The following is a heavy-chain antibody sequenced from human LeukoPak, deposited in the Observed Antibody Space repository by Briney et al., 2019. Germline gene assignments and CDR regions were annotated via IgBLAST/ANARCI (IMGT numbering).Heavy chain of an antibody. CDR3: ARETASRGGRWFDP. CDR1: GGSISSYY. D-gene: IGHD1-26*01. Sequence: SEALSLTCTVSGGSISSYYWSWIRQPPGKGLEWIGYIYYSGSTNYNPSLKSRVTISVDASKNQFSLKLSSVTAADTAVYYCARETASRGGRWFDPWGQGTLVTVSS. CDR2: IYYSGST. V-gene: IGHV4-59*01. J-gene: IGHJ5*02.